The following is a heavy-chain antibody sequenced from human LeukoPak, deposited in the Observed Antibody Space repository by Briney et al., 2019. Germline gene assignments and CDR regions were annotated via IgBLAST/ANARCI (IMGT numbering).Heavy chain of an antibody. Sequence: VASVKVSCKASGYNFISYYMHWVRQAPGQGLEWMGIINLSGGSTSYAQKFQDRVTMTRDTSTSAVYMELSSLKSEDTAVYYCAREDVVLVDAARYYYDGMDVWGQGTTVTVSS. D-gene: IGHD2-15*01. J-gene: IGHJ6*02. CDR1: GYNFISYY. CDR2: INLSGGST. CDR3: AREDVVLVDAARYYYDGMDV. V-gene: IGHV1-46*01.